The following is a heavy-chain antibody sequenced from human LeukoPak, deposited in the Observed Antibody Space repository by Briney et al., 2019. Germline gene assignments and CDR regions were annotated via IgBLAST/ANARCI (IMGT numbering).Heavy chain of an antibody. CDR2: IYYSGST. Sequence: SETLSLTCTVSGGSISSSSYYWGWIRQPPGKGLEWIGSIYYSGSTYYNPSLKSRVTISVDTSKNQFSLKLSSVTAADTAVYYCARDTNGSGNFDYWGQGTQVTVSS. D-gene: IGHD1-26*01. CDR1: GGSISSSSYY. J-gene: IGHJ4*02. CDR3: ARDTNGSGNFDY. V-gene: IGHV4-39*07.